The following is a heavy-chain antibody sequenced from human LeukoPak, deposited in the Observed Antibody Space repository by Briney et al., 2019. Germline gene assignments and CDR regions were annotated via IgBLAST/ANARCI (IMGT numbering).Heavy chain of an antibody. Sequence: SQTLSLTCTVSGGSISSGGYYWSWIRQHPGKGPEWIGYIYYSGSTYYNPSLKSRVTISVDTSKNQFSLKLSSVTAADTAVYYCARNRPYYYDSSGYLDYWGQGTLVTVSS. V-gene: IGHV4-31*03. J-gene: IGHJ4*02. CDR1: GGSISSGGYY. D-gene: IGHD3-22*01. CDR2: IYYSGST. CDR3: ARNRPYYYDSSGYLDY.